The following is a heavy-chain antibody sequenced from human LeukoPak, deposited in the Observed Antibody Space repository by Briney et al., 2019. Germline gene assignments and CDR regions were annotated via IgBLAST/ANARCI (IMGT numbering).Heavy chain of an antibody. V-gene: IGHV3-21*01. D-gene: IGHD2-2*01. CDR2: ISSSSSYI. Sequence: GGSLRLSCAASGFTFSSYSMNWVRQAPGKGLEWVSSISSSSSYIYYADSVKGRFTISRDNAKNSLYLQMNSLRAEDTAVYYCARDRYCSSTSCYQGWYMDVWGKGTTATVSS. J-gene: IGHJ6*03. CDR3: ARDRYCSSTSCYQGWYMDV. CDR1: GFTFSSYS.